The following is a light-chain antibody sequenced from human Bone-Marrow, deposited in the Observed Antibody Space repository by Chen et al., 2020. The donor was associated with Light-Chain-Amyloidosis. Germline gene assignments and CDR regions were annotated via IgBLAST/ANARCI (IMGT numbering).Light chain of an antibody. CDR1: QSVSSTY. CDR2: GAS. J-gene: IGKJ2*02. CDR3: HLYGRSPPCT. Sequence: EIVLTQSPGTLSLSPGERATLSCRASQSVSSTYLAWYQQKPGQGPRLLIYGASTRATGIPDRFSGSGSGTDFTLTISRLEPEDFAVYDCHLYGRSPPCTFGQGTKLEIK. V-gene: IGKV3-20*01.